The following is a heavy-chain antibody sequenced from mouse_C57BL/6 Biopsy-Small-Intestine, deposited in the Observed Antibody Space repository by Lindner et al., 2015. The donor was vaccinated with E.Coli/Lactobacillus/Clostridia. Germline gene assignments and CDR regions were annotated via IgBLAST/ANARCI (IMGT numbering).Heavy chain of an antibody. V-gene: IGHV1-39*01. Sequence: VQLQESGPELVKPGASLKISCKASGYSFTDYNMSWVKQSNGKSLEWIGIINPNYGSPSYSQKFTGKATLTVDHSSGTAYLQLNSLTSEDSAVYYCAREGFYAMDYWGQGTSVTVSS. CDR2: INPNYGSP. J-gene: IGHJ4*01. CDR3: AREGFYAMDY. CDR1: GYSFTDYN.